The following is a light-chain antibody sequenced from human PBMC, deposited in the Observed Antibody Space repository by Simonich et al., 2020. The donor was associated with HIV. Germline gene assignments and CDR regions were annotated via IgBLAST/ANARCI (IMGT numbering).Light chain of an antibody. V-gene: IGKV4-1*01. CDR2: WAS. J-gene: IGKJ1*01. CDR1: QSVLFSSNNKNY. CDR3: QQYYSNPLA. Sequence: DIVMTQSPDSLAVSLGERATINCKSSQSVLFSSNNKNYLAWYQQKPGQPPKLLMYWASTRESGVPDRFSGSGSGTDFTLTISSLQAEDVAVYYCQQYYSNPLAFGQGTKAEIK.